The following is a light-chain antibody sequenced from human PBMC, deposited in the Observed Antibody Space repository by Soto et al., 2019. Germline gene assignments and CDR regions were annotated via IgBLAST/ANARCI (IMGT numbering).Light chain of an antibody. V-gene: IGKV3-20*01. J-gene: IGKJ4*01. CDR1: QSVSSIY. CDR2: GAS. CDR3: QQYDSSPLT. Sequence: EIVLTQSPGTLSLSPGERATLSCRASQSVSSIYLAWYQHKPGQAPRLLIYGASSRATGIPDRFSGSASGTEFTLTINRLEPEDFAVYYCQQYDSSPLTFGGGTKVEVK.